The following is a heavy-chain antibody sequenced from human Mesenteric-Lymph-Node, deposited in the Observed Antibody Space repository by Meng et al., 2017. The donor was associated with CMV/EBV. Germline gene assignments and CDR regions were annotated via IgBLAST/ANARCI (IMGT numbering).Heavy chain of an antibody. D-gene: IGHD2-2*01. J-gene: IGHJ5*02. CDR1: GYTFNGYY. Sequence: ASVKVSCKASGYTFNGYYVHWVRQAPGQGLEWMGWINPNSGGTNYAQKFQGRVTMTRDTSISTAYMELSRLRSDDTAVYYCARDGNCSSTSCYGWFDPWGQGTLVTVSS. V-gene: IGHV1-2*02. CDR2: INPNSGGT. CDR3: ARDGNCSSTSCYGWFDP.